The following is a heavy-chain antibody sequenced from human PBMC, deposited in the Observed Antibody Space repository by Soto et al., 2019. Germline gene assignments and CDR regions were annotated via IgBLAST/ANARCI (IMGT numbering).Heavy chain of an antibody. CDR2: VHHSWGS. Sequence: QVQLQESGPGLVKPSETLSLSCTVSGGSFTSYYWGWIRQPPGKEMEWIGYVHHSWGSAYNPSLQSRVAISLDTSKSQFSLKLISVTATDTALYYCARQGFGPLHGLVDVWGQGTTVIVSS. D-gene: IGHD3-10*01. CDR1: GGSFTSYY. J-gene: IGHJ6*02. V-gene: IGHV4-59*08. CDR3: ARQGFGPLHGLVDV.